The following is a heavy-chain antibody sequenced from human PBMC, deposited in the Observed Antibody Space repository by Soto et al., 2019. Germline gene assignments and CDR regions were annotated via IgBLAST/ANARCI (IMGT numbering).Heavy chain of an antibody. Sequence: SETLSLTCAISGDSIGNFYWSWIRQPAGKGLESLGRLSASGRTNYSPSLQSRVTMSLDRSKKRFSLRLTSVSAAATAVYFCARGMGRQFDIWRRGTMVTVSS. CDR2: LSASGRT. J-gene: IGHJ2*01. V-gene: IGHV4-4*07. D-gene: IGHD2-8*01. CDR1: GDSIGNFY. CDR3: ARGMGRQFDI.